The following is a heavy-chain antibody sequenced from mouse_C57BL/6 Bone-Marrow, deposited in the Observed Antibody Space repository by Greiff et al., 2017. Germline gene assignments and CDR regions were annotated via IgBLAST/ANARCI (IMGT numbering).Heavy chain of an antibody. CDR1: GFTFSDYG. J-gene: IGHJ2*01. CDR2: ISSGSSTI. CDR3: ARLEDGYYNY. Sequence: EVHLVESGGGLVKPGGSLKLSCAASGFTFSDYGMHWVRQAPEKGLEWVAHISSGSSTIYYADTVKGRFTISRDNAKNTLFLQMTSLRSEDTAMYYCARLEDGYYNYWGQGTTLTVSS. D-gene: IGHD2-3*01. V-gene: IGHV5-17*01.